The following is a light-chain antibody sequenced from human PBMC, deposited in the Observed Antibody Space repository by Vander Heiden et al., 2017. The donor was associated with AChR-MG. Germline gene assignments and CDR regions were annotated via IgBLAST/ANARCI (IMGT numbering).Light chain of an antibody. V-gene: IGLV2-14*03. CDR1: SSDVGTYGY. Sequence: QSALTQPASVSGSPGQSITISCTGTSSDVGTYGYVSWYQKYPGKAPKLMIYDVSNRPSGVSDRFSGSKSGNTASLTISGLQAEDEADYYCSSYARSSTWVFGGGTKVTV. J-gene: IGLJ3*02. CDR2: DVS. CDR3: SSYARSSTWV.